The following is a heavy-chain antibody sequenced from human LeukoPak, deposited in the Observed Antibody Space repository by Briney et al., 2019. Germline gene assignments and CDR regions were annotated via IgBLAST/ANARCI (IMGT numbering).Heavy chain of an antibody. CDR2: INSDGTIT. Sequence: GGSLRLSCAASGFTFTSYWMHWVRHAPGKGLVWLSRINSDGTITSYADSLEGRFTISRDNAKNTVYLQMNSLRAEDTAVYYCARPGVGFDYWGQGALVTVSS. J-gene: IGHJ4*02. CDR3: ARPGVGFDY. CDR1: GFTFTSYW. V-gene: IGHV3-74*01.